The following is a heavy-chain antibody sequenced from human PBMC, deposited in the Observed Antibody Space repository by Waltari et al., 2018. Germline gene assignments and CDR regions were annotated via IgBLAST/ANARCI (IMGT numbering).Heavy chain of an antibody. CDR2: LSASGGDI. CDR1: GFTFSTYA. Sequence: EVQLLESGGGLVHPGGSLRLSCSVSGFTFSTYAITWVRQAPGKGLEWVSGLSASGGDIYYADSVKGRFTISRDNSRDTVFLQMDSLRVEDTALYFCAKGIGTGENFEYYGMDAWGQGTTVIVSS. J-gene: IGHJ6*02. V-gene: IGHV3-23*01. D-gene: IGHD7-27*01. CDR3: AKGIGTGENFEYYGMDA.